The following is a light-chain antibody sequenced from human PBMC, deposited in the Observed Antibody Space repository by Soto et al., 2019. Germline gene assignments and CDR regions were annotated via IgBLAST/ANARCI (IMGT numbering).Light chain of an antibody. J-gene: IGKJ2*01. Sequence: EIVMTQSPATLSVSPGERATLSCRASQSVGTSLAWYQQRPGQAPRLLIYRSSTGAPGIPARFSGSGSGTEFTLTISSLQSEDVAIYYCLQSNTWPYTFGQGTKLEIK. CDR3: LQSNTWPYT. CDR2: RSS. CDR1: QSVGTS. V-gene: IGKV3-15*01.